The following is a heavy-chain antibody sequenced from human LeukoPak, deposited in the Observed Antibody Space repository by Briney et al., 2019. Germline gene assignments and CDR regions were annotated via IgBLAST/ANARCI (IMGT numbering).Heavy chain of an antibody. CDR2: IYHSGST. CDR1: GGSFSGYY. J-gene: IGHJ3*02. V-gene: IGHV4-38-2*01. Sequence: SETLSLTCAVYGGSFSGYYWGWIRQPPGKGLEWIGSIYHSGSTYYNPSLKSRVTISVDTSKNQFSLKLSSVTAADTAVYYCARAIMITFGGVIVRVDAFDIWGQGTMVTVSS. D-gene: IGHD3-16*02. CDR3: ARAIMITFGGVIVRVDAFDI.